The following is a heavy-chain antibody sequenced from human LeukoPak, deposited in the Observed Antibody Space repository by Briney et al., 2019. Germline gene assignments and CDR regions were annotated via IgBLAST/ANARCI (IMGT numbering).Heavy chain of an antibody. CDR2: TSSDLNVK. CDR3: AREGYYGSGSPPSLYFDY. V-gene: IGHV3-30-3*01. J-gene: IGHJ4*02. Sequence: GGSLRLSCAASRFTFRNYVIHWVRQAPGKGLEWVAVTSSDLNVKLYADSVKGRFTISRDNSRSTLYLQMNSLRPEDTAIYYCAREGYYGSGSPPSLYFDYWGQGTLVTVSS. CDR1: RFTFRNYV. D-gene: IGHD3-10*01.